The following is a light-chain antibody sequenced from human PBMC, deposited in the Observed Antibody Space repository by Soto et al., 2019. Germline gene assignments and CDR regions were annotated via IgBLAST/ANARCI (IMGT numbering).Light chain of an antibody. V-gene: IGLV2-14*01. J-gene: IGLJ1*01. CDR2: EVR. CDR1: ISDVGAYNF. CDR3: SSYRSSTTFV. Sequence: QSLLTLPASVSGSPGQSSTISCTGTISDVGAYNFVSWYQQYPGKAPKVIIFEVRKRPSGVSNRFSGSKSGDTASLTSSGLQAEDEADYYCSSYRSSTTFVFGTGTKVTVL.